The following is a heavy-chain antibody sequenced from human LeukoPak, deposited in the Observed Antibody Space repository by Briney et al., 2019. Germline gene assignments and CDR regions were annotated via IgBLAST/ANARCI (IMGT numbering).Heavy chain of an antibody. Sequence: PSETLSLTCAVYGGSFSGYYWSWIRQPPGKGLEWIGEINHSGSTNYNPSLKSRVTISVDTSKNQFSLKLSSVTAADTAVYYCTRGRIAAAGIAGFDYWGQGTLVTVSS. V-gene: IGHV4-34*01. CDR3: TRGRIAAAGIAGFDY. CDR2: INHSGST. D-gene: IGHD6-13*01. J-gene: IGHJ4*02. CDR1: GGSFSGYY.